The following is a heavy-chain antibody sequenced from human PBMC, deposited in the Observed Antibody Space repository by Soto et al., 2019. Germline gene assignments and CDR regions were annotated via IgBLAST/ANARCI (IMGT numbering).Heavy chain of an antibody. V-gene: IGHV1-69*05. CDR3: ARVVSAAADGGLGSYNSPMDV. J-gene: IGHJ6*02. CDR2: IITIFGNV. CDR1: GGTFSSYA. Sequence: SVKVSCKASGGTFSSYALSWVRQAPGQGLEWMGGIITIFGNVNYAQKFQGRVTITTDGSTTTAYMELSSLRSDDTAGYYCARVVSAAADGGLGSYNSPMDVWGQGTTVTVSS. D-gene: IGHD6-13*01.